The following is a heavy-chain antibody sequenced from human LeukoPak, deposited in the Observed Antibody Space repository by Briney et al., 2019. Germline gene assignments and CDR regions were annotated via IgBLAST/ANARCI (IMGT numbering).Heavy chain of an antibody. J-gene: IGHJ4*02. CDR1: GGSISSGSYY. Sequence: PSQTLSLTCTVSGGSISSGSYYWSWIRQPAGKGLEWIGRIYTSGSTNYNPSLKSRVTMSVDTSKNQFSLKLSSVTAADTAVYYCARVGYALHFDCWGQGTLVTVSS. CDR3: ARVGYALHFDC. CDR2: IYTSGST. V-gene: IGHV4-61*02. D-gene: IGHD5-18*01.